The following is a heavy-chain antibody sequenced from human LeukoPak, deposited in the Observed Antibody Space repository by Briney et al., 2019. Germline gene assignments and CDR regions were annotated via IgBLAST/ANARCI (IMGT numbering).Heavy chain of an antibody. CDR2: IIPIFGTA. Sequence: ASVKVSCKASGGTFSRYAISWVRQAPGQGLEWMGGIIPIFGTANYAQKFQGRVTITTDESTSTAYMELSSLRSEDTAVYYCAREGPEVRYGIYYFDYWGQGTLVTVSS. V-gene: IGHV1-69*05. CDR3: AREGPEVRYGIYYFDY. CDR1: GGTFSRYA. D-gene: IGHD3-16*01. J-gene: IGHJ4*02.